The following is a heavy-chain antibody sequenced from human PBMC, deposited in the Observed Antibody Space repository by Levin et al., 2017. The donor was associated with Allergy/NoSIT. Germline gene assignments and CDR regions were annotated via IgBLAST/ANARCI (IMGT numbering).Heavy chain of an antibody. V-gene: IGHV4-4*02. CDR1: GGSISTDNW. CDR2: IYRSVDT. CDR3: ATVEGLFCSGVSCSYSFHY. J-gene: IGHJ4*02. Sequence: SETLSLTCAVSGGSISTDNWWSWIRQPPGKGLELIVAIYRSVDTNHTPSLRSRVTMSVDKSKNHFSLKLSSVTAADTAVYYCATVEGLFCSGVSCSYSFHYWGQGALVTVSS. D-gene: IGHD3-9*01.